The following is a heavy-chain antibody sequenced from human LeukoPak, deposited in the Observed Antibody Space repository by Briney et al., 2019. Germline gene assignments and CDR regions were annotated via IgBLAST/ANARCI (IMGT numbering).Heavy chain of an antibody. V-gene: IGHV1-46*01. CDR2: INPSGGST. D-gene: IGHD2-2*01. CDR1: GYTFTGYY. J-gene: IGHJ5*02. Sequence: ASVKVSCKASGYTFTGYYMHWVRQAPGQGLEWMGIINPSGGSTSYAQKFQGRVTMTRDTSTSTVYMELSSLRSEDTAVYYCARGHVYCSSTSCSLSWFDPWGQGTLVTVSS. CDR3: ARGHVYCSSTSCSLSWFDP.